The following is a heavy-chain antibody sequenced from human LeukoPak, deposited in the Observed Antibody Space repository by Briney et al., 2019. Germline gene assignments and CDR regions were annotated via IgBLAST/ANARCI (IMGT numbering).Heavy chain of an antibody. CDR2: ISYDGTDK. D-gene: IGHD2-15*01. J-gene: IGHJ4*02. Sequence: GGSLRLSCAASGFTFSNYAMHWVRQAPGRGLEWVAVISYDGTDKYYADSVKGRFTISRDNSKNTLYLQMNSLRAEDTAVYYCAKDLRYENYYFDYWGQGTLVTVSS. CDR1: GFTFSNYA. CDR3: AKDLRYENYYFDY. V-gene: IGHV3-30*04.